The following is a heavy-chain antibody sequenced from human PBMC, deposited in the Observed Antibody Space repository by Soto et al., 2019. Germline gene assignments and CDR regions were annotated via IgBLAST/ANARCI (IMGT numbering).Heavy chain of an antibody. Sequence: SETLSLTCTVSGGSISSSSYYWGWIRQPPGKGLEWIGSIYYSGSTYYNPSLKSRVTISVDTSKNQFSLKLSSVTAADTAVYYCARTLDIVVVPAAISAFDIWGQGTMVTVS. CDR1: GGSISSSSYY. V-gene: IGHV4-39*01. J-gene: IGHJ3*02. CDR2: IYYSGST. D-gene: IGHD2-2*01. CDR3: ARTLDIVVVPAAISAFDI.